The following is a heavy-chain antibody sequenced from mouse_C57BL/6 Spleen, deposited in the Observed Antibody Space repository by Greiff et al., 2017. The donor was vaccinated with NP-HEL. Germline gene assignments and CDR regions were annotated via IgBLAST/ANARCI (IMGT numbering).Heavy chain of an antibody. D-gene: IGHD1-1*01. Sequence: VQLQQSGAELVKPGASVKLSCKASGYTFTSYWMHWVKQRPGRGLEWIGRIDPNSGGTKYNEKFKSKATLTVDKPSSTAYMQLSSLTSEDSAVYYCARSYYGSSYVGGDYFDYWGQGTTLTVSS. CDR2: IDPNSGGT. J-gene: IGHJ2*01. CDR3: ARSYYGSSYVGGDYFDY. V-gene: IGHV1-72*01. CDR1: GYTFTSYW.